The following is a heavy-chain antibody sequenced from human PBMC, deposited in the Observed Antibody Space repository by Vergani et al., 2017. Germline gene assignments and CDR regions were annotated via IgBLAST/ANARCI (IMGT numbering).Heavy chain of an antibody. D-gene: IGHD1-26*01. Sequence: EVQLVESGGGLVQPGRSLRLSCAASGFTFDDYAMHWVRQAPGKGLGWVSGISWNSGSIGYADSVKGRFTISRDNAKTSLYLQMNSLRAEDTALYYCAKDIAEEGVGATHGVDYGGQGTLVTVSS. J-gene: IGHJ4*02. CDR1: GFTFDDYA. CDR3: AKDIAEEGVGATHGVDY. CDR2: ISWNSGSI. V-gene: IGHV3-9*01.